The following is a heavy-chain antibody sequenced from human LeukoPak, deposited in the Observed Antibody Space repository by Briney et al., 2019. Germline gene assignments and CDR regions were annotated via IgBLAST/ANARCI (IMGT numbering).Heavy chain of an antibody. D-gene: IGHD5-12*01. Sequence: KPSETLSLTCTVSGGSIGLYHWTWIRQPPGKGLEWIGYIYYNGSTKYNVSLKSRVTISVDTSKNQFSLRLSPVTAADTAVYYCARAGFKRGYSGYDPFDYWGQGTLVTVSS. J-gene: IGHJ4*02. CDR2: IYYNGST. CDR1: GGSIGLYH. CDR3: ARAGFKRGYSGYDPFDY. V-gene: IGHV4-59*01.